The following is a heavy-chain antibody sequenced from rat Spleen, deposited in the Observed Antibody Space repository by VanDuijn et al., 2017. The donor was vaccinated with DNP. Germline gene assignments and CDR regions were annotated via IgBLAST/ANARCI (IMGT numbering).Heavy chain of an antibody. V-gene: IGHV3-3*01. CDR2: INSAGST. CDR3: ARWNNYGGY. D-gene: IGHD1-10*01. J-gene: IGHJ2*01. Sequence: EVQLQESGPGLVKPSQSLSLTCSVTGYSITSSYRWNWIRKFPGNKLEWMGYINSAGSTNYNPSLKSRISITRDTSKNQFFLQVNSVTTEDTATYYCARWNNYGGYWGQGVMVTVSS. CDR1: GYSITSSYR.